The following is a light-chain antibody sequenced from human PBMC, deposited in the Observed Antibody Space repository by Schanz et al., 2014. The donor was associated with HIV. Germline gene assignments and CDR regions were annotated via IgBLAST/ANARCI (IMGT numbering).Light chain of an antibody. CDR3: NSYTRTSTPV. J-gene: IGLJ2*01. CDR2: DVN. CDR1: SRDIGAYNH. Sequence: QSALIQPASVSGSPGQSITISCTGTSRDIGAYNHVSWYQQHPGKAPKLMIYDVNIRPSGVSNRFSGSKSGNTASLTISGLQAEDEADYYCNSYTRTSTPVFGGGTKLTVL. V-gene: IGLV2-14*03.